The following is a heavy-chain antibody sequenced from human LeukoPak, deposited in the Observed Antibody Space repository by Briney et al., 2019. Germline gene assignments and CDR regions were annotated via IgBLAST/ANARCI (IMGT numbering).Heavy chain of an antibody. V-gene: IGHV3-53*01. Sequence: GGSLRLSCAASGFTFSSNYMSWVRQAPGKGLEWVSVIYSGGSTYYADSVKGRFTISRDNSKNTLYLQMNSLRAEDTAVYYCARDFSGDLGMDVWGQGTTVTVSS. J-gene: IGHJ6*02. D-gene: IGHD3-3*01. CDR2: IYSGGST. CDR3: ARDFSGDLGMDV. CDR1: GFTFSSNY.